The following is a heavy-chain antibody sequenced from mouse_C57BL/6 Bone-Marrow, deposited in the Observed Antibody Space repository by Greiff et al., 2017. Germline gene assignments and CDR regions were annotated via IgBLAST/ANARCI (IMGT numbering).Heavy chain of an antibody. Sequence: VQLQESGAELARPGASVKLSCKASGYTFTSYGISWVKQRTGQGLEWIGEIYPRSGNTYYNEKFKGKATLTAEKSSSTAYMELRSLSSEDSAVYFCARGWLRRGGYYAMDYWGQGTSVTVSS. J-gene: IGHJ4*01. D-gene: IGHD2-2*01. V-gene: IGHV1-81*01. CDR3: ARGWLRRGGYYAMDY. CDR2: IYPRSGNT. CDR1: GYTFTSYG.